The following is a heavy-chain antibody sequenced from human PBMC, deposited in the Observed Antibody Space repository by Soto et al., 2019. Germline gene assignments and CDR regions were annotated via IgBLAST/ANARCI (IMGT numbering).Heavy chain of an antibody. CDR2: ISYDGSNK. D-gene: IGHD6-13*01. V-gene: IGHV3-30*18. CDR3: AKDRLAAENYYYGMDV. Sequence: QVQLVESGGGVVQPGRSLRLSCAASGFTFSSYGMHWVRQAPGKGLEWVAVISYDGSNKYYADSVKGRFTISRDNSKNTPYLQMNSLRAEDTAVYYCAKDRLAAENYYYGMDVWGQGTTVTVSS. J-gene: IGHJ6*02. CDR1: GFTFSSYG.